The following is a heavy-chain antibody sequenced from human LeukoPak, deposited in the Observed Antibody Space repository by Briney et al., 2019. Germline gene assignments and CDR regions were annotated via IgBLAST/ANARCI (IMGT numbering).Heavy chain of an antibody. Sequence: PGGSLRLSCAASGFTLSSYAMHWVRQAPGKGLEWVAVISYDGSNKYYADSVKGRFTISRDNSKNTLYLQMNSLRAEDTAVYYCARVSRIAAAGRDYYYGMDVWGQGTTVTVSS. CDR3: ARVSRIAAAGRDYYYGMDV. CDR2: ISYDGSNK. J-gene: IGHJ6*02. CDR1: GFTLSSYA. V-gene: IGHV3-30-3*01. D-gene: IGHD6-13*01.